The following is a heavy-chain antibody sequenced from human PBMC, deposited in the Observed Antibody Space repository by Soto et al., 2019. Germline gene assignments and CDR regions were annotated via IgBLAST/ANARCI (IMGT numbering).Heavy chain of an antibody. D-gene: IGHD3-9*01. Sequence: GGSLRLSCAASGFTFSSYEMNWVRQAPGKGLEWVSYISSSGSTIYYADSVKGRFTISRDNAKNSLYLQMNSLRAEDTAVYYCARSGKALRYFDWLNPYAMDVWGQGTTVTVSS. J-gene: IGHJ6*02. CDR1: GFTFSSYE. V-gene: IGHV3-48*03. CDR2: ISSSGSTI. CDR3: ARSGKALRYFDWLNPYAMDV.